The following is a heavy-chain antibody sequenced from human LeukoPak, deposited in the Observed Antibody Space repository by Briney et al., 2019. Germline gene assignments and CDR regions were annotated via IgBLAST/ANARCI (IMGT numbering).Heavy chain of an antibody. D-gene: IGHD6-19*01. CDR1: GGSISSSSYS. CDR3: ARNVGWYSHDS. J-gene: IGHJ4*02. CDR2: IYYSGST. V-gene: IGHV4-39*07. Sequence: SETLSLTCTVSGGSISSSSYSWGWIRQPPGKGLEWIGSIYYSGSTYYNPSLRGRVTISEDTSKNHFSLKLTSVTAADTAVYYCARNVGWYSHDSWGQGTLVTVSS.